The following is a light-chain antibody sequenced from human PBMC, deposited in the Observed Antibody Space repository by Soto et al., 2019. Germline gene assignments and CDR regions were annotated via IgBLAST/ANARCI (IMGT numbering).Light chain of an antibody. CDR3: QQSDSTPWT. V-gene: IGKV1-39*01. J-gene: IGKJ1*01. Sequence: DIQMTQSPSSLSASVGDRVTITCRASQSISSYLTWYQQKPGKAPKLLIYAASSLQSGVPSRFSCSGSGTDFNPSISRLQPEDFATYNCQQSDSTPWTYGQWTKVE. CDR1: QSISSY. CDR2: AAS.